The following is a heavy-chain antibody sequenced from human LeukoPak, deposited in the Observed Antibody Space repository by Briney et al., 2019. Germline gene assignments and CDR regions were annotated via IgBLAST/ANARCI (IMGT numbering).Heavy chain of an antibody. CDR2: IYTSGST. V-gene: IGHV4-4*07. J-gene: IGHJ5*02. CDR1: GGSISSFH. CDR3: ARVRSDKSIDP. Sequence: SETLSLTCTVSGGSISSFHWSWIRQPAGKGLEWIGRIYTSGSTNYNPSLKSRVTISVDKSKNQFSLKLSSVTAADTAVYYCARVRSDKSIDPWGQGTLVTVSS.